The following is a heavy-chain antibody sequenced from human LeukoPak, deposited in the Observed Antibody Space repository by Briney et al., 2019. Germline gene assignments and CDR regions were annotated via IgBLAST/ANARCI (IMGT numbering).Heavy chain of an antibody. CDR2: ISFNGNNK. J-gene: IGHJ3*02. CDR3: ARGLAAAGTDAFDI. V-gene: IGHV3-30*04. Sequence: PGGSLRLSCAASGFTFSSYVLHWVRQAPGKGLEWVAVISFNGNNKYYAASVTGRFTISRDNAKNTLYLQMNSLRAEDTAVYYCARGLAAAGTDAFDIWGQGTKVSVS. D-gene: IGHD6-13*01. CDR1: GFTFSSYV.